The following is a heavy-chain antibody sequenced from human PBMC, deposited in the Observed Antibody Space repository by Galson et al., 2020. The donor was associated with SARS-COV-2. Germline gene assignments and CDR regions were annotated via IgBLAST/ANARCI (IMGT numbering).Heavy chain of an antibody. V-gene: IGHV3-23*01. CDR2: ISGSGGST. CDR3: AKDPMRTVVTPEYWFDP. J-gene: IGHJ5*02. Sequence: GESLKISCAASGFTFSSYAMSWVRQAPGKGLEWVSAISGSGGSTYYADSVKGRFTISRDNSKNTLYLQMNSLRAEDTAVYYCAKDPMRTVVTPEYWFDPWGQGTLVTVSS. D-gene: IGHD2-21*02. CDR1: GFTFSSYA.